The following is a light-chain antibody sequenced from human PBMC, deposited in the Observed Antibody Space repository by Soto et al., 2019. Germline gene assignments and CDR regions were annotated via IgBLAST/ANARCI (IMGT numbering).Light chain of an antibody. Sequence: QSALTQPASVSGSPGQSLTISCTGTSIDIAPYNYVSWYQQHPGKAPKLIIYEVSYRPSGISNRFSGSKSGNTASLTISGLQDEDEADYTSSTNYVFRTGTKVTVL. CDR2: EVS. CDR3: STNYV. J-gene: IGLJ1*01. CDR1: SIDIAPYNY. V-gene: IGLV2-14*01.